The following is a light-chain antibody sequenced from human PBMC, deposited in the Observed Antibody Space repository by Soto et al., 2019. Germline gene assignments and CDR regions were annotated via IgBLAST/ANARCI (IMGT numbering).Light chain of an antibody. Sequence: QSALTQPHSASGSPGQSVAIACTGTSSDVGGYNYVSWYQQHPGKAPKLMIYEVNKRPSGGPDRFSGGKSGNTASLTVAGLQAEDEADYYCSSYAGSSNVFGTGTKVTVL. V-gene: IGLV2-8*01. CDR3: SSYAGSSNV. CDR2: EVN. CDR1: SSDVGGYNY. J-gene: IGLJ1*01.